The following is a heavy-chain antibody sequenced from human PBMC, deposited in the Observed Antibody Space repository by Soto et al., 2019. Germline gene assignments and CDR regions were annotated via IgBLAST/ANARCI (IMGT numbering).Heavy chain of an antibody. V-gene: IGHV1-69*01. J-gene: IGHJ1*01. D-gene: IGHD1-20*01. CDR3: ARDPRSITGTTSSEDFQH. CDR2: IIPVLGIT. Sequence: QAQLMQSGAEVKKPGSSVKVSCKASGGTFSGYAISWVRQAPGQGLEWMGGIIPVLGITNYAQTFQGRITIDADEFTGTAYMDLRSLRSEDTAVYYCARDPRSITGTTSSEDFQHWGPGTLVSVSS. CDR1: GGTFSGYA.